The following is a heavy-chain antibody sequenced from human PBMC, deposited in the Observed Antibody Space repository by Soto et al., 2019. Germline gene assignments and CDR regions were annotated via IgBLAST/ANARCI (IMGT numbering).Heavy chain of an antibody. J-gene: IGHJ6*02. CDR3: VREGYGMDV. CDR2: IDPSDSYS. V-gene: IGHV5-10-1*01. CDR1: GYSFTNYW. Sequence: EVQLVQSGAEVKKPGESLRISCKGSGYSFTNYWITWVRQMPGKGLEWMGRIDPSDSYSKYRPSFQGHVTISADKSISTAYLQWSSLKASDTAMYYCVREGYGMDVWGQGTTVTVSS.